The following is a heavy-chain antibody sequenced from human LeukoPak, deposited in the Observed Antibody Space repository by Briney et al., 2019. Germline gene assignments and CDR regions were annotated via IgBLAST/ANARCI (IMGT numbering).Heavy chain of an antibody. Sequence: ASVKVSCKASGYTFTSYAMNWVRQAPGLGLEWMGWINTNTGNPTYAQGFTGRFVFSLDTSVSTAYLQISSLKAEDTAVYYCARDPWYYDSSGYPPGFDPWGQGTLVTVSS. CDR2: INTNTGNP. D-gene: IGHD3-22*01. CDR1: GYTFTSYA. V-gene: IGHV7-4-1*02. CDR3: ARDPWYYDSSGYPPGFDP. J-gene: IGHJ5*02.